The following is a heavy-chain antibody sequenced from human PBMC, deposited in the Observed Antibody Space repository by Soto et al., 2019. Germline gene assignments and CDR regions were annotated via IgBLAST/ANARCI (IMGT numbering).Heavy chain of an antibody. CDR3: AKNGRPPLVYGGNPNYYYYGMDV. CDR1: GFTFSSYG. Sequence: GGSLRLSCAASGFTFSSYGMHWVRQAPGKGLEWVAVISYDGSNKYYADSVKGRFTISRDNSKNTLYLQMNSLRAEDTAVYYCAKNGRPPLVYGGNPNYYYYGMDVWGQGTTVTVSS. D-gene: IGHD4-17*01. CDR2: ISYDGSNK. J-gene: IGHJ6*02. V-gene: IGHV3-30*18.